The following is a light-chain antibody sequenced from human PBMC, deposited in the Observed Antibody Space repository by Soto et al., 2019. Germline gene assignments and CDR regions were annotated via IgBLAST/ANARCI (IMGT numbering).Light chain of an antibody. V-gene: IGKV1-5*03. CDR2: KAS. CDR1: QSISSW. Sequence: DIQMTQSPSTLSASVGDRVTITCRASQSISSWLAWYQQKPGKAPRLLIYKASSLESGVPSRFSGSGSETEFTLTISSLQPDDFATYYCQQYNSYSPRITFGQGTRLEIK. J-gene: IGKJ5*01. CDR3: QQYNSYSPRIT.